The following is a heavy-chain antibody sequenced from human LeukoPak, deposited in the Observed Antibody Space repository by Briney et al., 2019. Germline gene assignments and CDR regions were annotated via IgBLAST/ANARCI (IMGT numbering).Heavy chain of an antibody. J-gene: IGHJ4*02. CDR1: GFTFSTYT. V-gene: IGHV3-23*01. D-gene: IGHD7-27*01. CDR3: AIDPNWGTHS. CDR2: IGNNGGGI. Sequence: PGGSLRLSCAASGFTFSTYTMYWVRHPPGKRLEWVSIIGNNGGGIHYADSVRGRFTISRDNSKDALYLQMNSLRVEDTAVYYCAIDPNWGTHSWGQGVLVTVSS.